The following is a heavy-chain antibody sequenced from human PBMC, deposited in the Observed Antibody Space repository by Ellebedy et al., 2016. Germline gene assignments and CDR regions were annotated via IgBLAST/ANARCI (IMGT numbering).Heavy chain of an antibody. D-gene: IGHD2-2*01. Sequence: SETLSLTXTVSGGSISSSSYYWGWIRQPPGKGLEWIGIIYYSGSTYYNPSLKSRVTISVDTSKNQFSVKLRSVTAADTAIYYCAREITDWGGTVGVLPANDAFGIWGQGTMVTVSS. CDR3: AREITDWGGTVGVLPANDAFGI. V-gene: IGHV4-39*07. J-gene: IGHJ3*02. CDR2: IYYSGST. CDR1: GGSISSSSYY.